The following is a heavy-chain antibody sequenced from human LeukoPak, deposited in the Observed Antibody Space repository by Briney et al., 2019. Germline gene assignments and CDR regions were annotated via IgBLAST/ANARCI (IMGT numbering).Heavy chain of an antibody. CDR2: IYYSGST. V-gene: IGHV4-59*08. D-gene: IGHD3-10*01. J-gene: IGHJ4*02. Sequence: SETLSLTCIVSGGSISNYYWSWIRQPPGKGLEWIGYIYYSGSTNYNASLKSRVIISVDTSKNQFSLKLNSVTAADTAVYYCAATSYYGSGTYDYWGRGSLVTVSS. CDR1: GGSISNYY. CDR3: AATSYYGSGTYDY.